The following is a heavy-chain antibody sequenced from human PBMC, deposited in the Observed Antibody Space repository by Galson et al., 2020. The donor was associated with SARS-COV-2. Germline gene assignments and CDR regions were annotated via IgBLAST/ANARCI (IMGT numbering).Heavy chain of an antibody. CDR3: AKSLGYDILTGQGGYFDY. D-gene: IGHD3-9*01. CDR2: ISWNSGSI. Sequence: PGGSLRLSCAASGFTFDDYAMHWVRQAPGKGLEWVLGISWNSGSIGYADSVKGRFTISRDNAKNSLYLQMNSLRAEDTALYYCAKSLGYDILTGQGGYFDYWGQGTLVTVSS. J-gene: IGHJ4*02. CDR1: GFTFDDYA. V-gene: IGHV3-9*01.